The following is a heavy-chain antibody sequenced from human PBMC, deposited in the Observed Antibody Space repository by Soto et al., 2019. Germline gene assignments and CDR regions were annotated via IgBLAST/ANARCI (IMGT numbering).Heavy chain of an antibody. V-gene: IGHV4-59*08. CDR3: ARHVSASYYFDY. J-gene: IGHJ4*02. CDR1: GGSISSYY. D-gene: IGHD3-10*01. CDR2: IYYSGST. Sequence: QVQLQESGPGLVKPSETLSLTCTVSGGSISSYYWSWIRQPPGKGLEWIGYIYYSGSTNYNPSLKSRVTISVDTSKNQFSLKLSSVTAADTAVYYCARHVSASYYFDYWGQGTLVTVSS.